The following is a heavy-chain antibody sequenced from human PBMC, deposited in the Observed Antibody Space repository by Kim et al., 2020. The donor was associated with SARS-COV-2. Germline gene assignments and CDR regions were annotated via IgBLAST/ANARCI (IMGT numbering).Heavy chain of an antibody. CDR2: INPIFGPP. Sequence: SVKVSCKASGGTFSSDSITWVRQGPGQGLEWVGEINPIFGPPNYAQKFQGRVSITADESTTTVYMELSSLTSDDTAVYYCARHAGTYFYWFDPWGQGTL. J-gene: IGHJ5*02. D-gene: IGHD3-10*01. CDR1: GGTFSSDS. V-gene: IGHV1-69*13. CDR3: ARHAGTYFYWFDP.